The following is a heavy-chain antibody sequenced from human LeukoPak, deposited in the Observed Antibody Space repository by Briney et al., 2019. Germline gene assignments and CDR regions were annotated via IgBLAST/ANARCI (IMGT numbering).Heavy chain of an antibody. Sequence: GGSLRLSCAASGFTFSDYYMSWVRQAPGKGLEWVSAISGSGGTTHYADSVKGRFTISRDRSKNTLYLQMHSLRAEDTAVYYCAKDAFCTSTNCYASYFDYWGQGTLVTVSS. D-gene: IGHD2-2*01. CDR2: ISGSGGTT. CDR3: AKDAFCTSTNCYASYFDY. V-gene: IGHV3-23*01. J-gene: IGHJ4*02. CDR1: GFTFSDYY.